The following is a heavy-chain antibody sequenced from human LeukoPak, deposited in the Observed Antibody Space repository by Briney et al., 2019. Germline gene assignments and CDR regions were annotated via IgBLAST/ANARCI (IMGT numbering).Heavy chain of an antibody. CDR3: AKALDY. V-gene: IGHV3-7*01. CDR1: GFTFSTFW. J-gene: IGHJ4*02. Sequence: GGSLRLSCAASGFTFSTFWMNWVRQAPGKGLEWVANINQDGSVKYYVDSVKGRFTISRDNSKNTLYLQMNSLRAEDTAVYYCAKALDYWGQGTLVTVSS. CDR2: INQDGSVK.